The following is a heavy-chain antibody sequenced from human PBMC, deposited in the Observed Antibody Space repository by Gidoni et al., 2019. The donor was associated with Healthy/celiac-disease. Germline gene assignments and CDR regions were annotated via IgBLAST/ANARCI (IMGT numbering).Heavy chain of an antibody. V-gene: IGHV1-69*02. CDR3: ASDCGGDCPLRDP. CDR1: GGTFSSYT. J-gene: IGHJ5*02. D-gene: IGHD2-21*02. Sequence: SCKASGGTFSSYTISWVRQAPGQGLEWMGRIIPILGIANYAQKFQGRVTITADKSTSTAYMELSSLRSEDTAVYYCASDCGGDCPLRDPWGQGTLVTVSS. CDR2: IIPILGIA.